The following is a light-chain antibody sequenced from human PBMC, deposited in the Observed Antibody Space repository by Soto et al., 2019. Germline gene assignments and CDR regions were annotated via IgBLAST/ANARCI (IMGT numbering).Light chain of an antibody. CDR3: SSYPSSNTVI. J-gene: IGLJ2*01. V-gene: IGLV2-14*01. CDR1: SSDVGYYNY. Sequence: QSALTQPASVSGSPGQSITISCTGASSDVGYYNYVSWYQQHPCKAPKLLIYDVSNRPSGVSNRCYRSKSGNTASLTISGLQAEDEADYYCSSYPSSNTVIFGGGTKLTVL. CDR2: DVS.